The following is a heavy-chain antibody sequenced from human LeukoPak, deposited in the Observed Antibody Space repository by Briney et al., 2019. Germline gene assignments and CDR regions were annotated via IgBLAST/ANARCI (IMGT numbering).Heavy chain of an antibody. CDR3: ARDSLTYYYDSSGRNQYDY. J-gene: IGHJ4*02. D-gene: IGHD3-22*01. Sequence: ASVKVSCKASGYTFTSYGISWVRQAPGQGLEWMGWISAYNGNTNYAQKLQGRVTMTTDTSTSTAYMELRSLRSDDTAVYYCARDSLTYYYDSSGRNQYDYWGQGTLVTVSS. V-gene: IGHV1-18*01. CDR1: GYTFTSYG. CDR2: ISAYNGNT.